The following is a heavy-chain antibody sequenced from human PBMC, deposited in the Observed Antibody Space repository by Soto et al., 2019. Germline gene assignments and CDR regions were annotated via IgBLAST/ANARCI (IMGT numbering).Heavy chain of an antibody. Sequence: PSEPLSLTCTVSGGSISSGGYYWSWIRQHPGKGLEWIGYIYYSGSTYYNPSLKSRVTISVDTSKNQFSLKLSSVTAADTAVYYCARAHPIFGVVSPIYNLRGNWFDPWGQGTLVTVSS. V-gene: IGHV4-31*03. CDR3: ARAHPIFGVVSPIYNLRGNWFDP. CDR1: GGSISSGGYY. CDR2: IYYSGST. D-gene: IGHD3-3*01. J-gene: IGHJ5*02.